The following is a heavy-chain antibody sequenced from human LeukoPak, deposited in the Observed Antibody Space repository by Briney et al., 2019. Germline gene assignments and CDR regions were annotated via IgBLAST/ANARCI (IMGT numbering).Heavy chain of an antibody. D-gene: IGHD2-2*01. V-gene: IGHV4-34*01. CDR1: GGSFSGYY. Sequence: PSETLSLTCAVYGGSFSGYYWSWIRQPPGKGLEWIGEINHSGSTNYNPSLKSRVTISVDTSKNQFSLKLSSVTAADTAVYYCARGSLLGYCSSTSCWTPYYFDYWGQGTLVTVSS. CDR2: INHSGST. J-gene: IGHJ4*02. CDR3: ARGSLLGYCSSTSCWTPYYFDY.